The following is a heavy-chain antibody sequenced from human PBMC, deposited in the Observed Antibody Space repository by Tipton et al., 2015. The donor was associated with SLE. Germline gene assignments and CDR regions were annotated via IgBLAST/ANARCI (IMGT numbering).Heavy chain of an antibody. V-gene: IGHV4-59*12. D-gene: IGHD6-13*01. J-gene: IGHJ4*02. CDR3: TKDSASWSRDY. CDR2: VFYTGRT. CDR1: GGSIRSYY. Sequence: TLSLTCSVSGGSIRSYYWTWIRQPPGKGLEWIGYVFYTGRTIYNSSLRSRLTMSVDTSKSQFSLKLSSVTATDTAVYYCTKDSASWSRDYWGQGALVTVSS.